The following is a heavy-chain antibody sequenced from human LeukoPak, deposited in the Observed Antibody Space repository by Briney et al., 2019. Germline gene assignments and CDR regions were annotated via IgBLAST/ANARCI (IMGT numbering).Heavy chain of an antibody. J-gene: IGHJ5*02. CDR3: ARGRGFRGYYYQTHHNWFDP. CDR2: IIPIFGTA. CDR1: GGTFSSYA. Sequence: GASVKVSCKASGGTFSSYAISWVRQAPGQGLEWMGGIIPIFGTANYAQKFQGRVTITADKSTSTAYMELSSLRSEDTAVYYCARGRGFRGYYYQTHHNWFDPWGQGTLVTVSS. V-gene: IGHV1-69*06. D-gene: IGHD3-22*01.